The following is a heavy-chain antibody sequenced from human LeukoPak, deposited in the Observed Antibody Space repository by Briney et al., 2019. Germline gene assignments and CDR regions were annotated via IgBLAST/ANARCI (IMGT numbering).Heavy chain of an antibody. J-gene: IGHJ4*02. Sequence: GGSLRLSCAASGFTFSSYWMHWVRQAPGKGLEWVSGISWNSGSIGYADSVKGRFTISRDNAKNSLYLQMNSLRAEDTALYYCAKDIGSSSWYGAYFDYWGQGTLVTVSS. V-gene: IGHV3-9*01. CDR2: ISWNSGSI. CDR3: AKDIGSSSWYGAYFDY. D-gene: IGHD6-13*01. CDR1: GFTFSSYW.